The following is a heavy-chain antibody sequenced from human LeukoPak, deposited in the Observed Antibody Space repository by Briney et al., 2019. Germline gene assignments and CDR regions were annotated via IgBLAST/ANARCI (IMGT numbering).Heavy chain of an antibody. CDR3: ARGPRWAKTNFDY. D-gene: IGHD4-23*01. Sequence: ASVKVSCKASGYTFTSYDINWVRQATGHGLEWMGWMNPNSGNTGYAQKFQGRVTITRNTSISTAYMELSSLRSEDTAVYYCARGPRWAKTNFDYWGQGTLVTVSS. V-gene: IGHV1-8*03. CDR1: GYTFTSYD. J-gene: IGHJ4*02. CDR2: MNPNSGNT.